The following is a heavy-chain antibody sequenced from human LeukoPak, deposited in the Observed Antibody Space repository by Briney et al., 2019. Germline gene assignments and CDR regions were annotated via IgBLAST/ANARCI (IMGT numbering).Heavy chain of an antibody. CDR2: ISYDGSNK. D-gene: IGHD1-26*01. CDR1: GFTFSSYA. J-gene: IGHJ4*02. V-gene: IGHV3-30-3*01. Sequence: PGGSLRLSCAASGFTFSSYAMHWVRQAPGKGLEWVAVISYDGSNKYYADSVKGRFTIPRDNSKNTLYLQMNSLRAEDTAVYYCARRRVGPSWGVFDYWGQGTLVTVSS. CDR3: ARRRVGPSWGVFDY.